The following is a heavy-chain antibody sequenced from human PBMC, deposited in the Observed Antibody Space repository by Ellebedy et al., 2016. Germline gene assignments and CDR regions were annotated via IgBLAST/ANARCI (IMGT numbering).Heavy chain of an antibody. J-gene: IGHJ4*02. Sequence: GGSLRLSCAASGFSFTSYWMSWVRQAPGKGLEWVANINQDGNETYYVDSVKGRFTISRDNAKNSLYLQMNSLRAADTGVYYCASGMTEFDYWGQGTLVTVSS. V-gene: IGHV3-7*01. D-gene: IGHD1-14*01. CDR2: INQDGNET. CDR3: ASGMTEFDY. CDR1: GFSFTSYW.